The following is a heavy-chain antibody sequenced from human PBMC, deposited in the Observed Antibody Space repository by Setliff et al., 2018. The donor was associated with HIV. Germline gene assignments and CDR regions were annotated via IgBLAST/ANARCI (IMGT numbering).Heavy chain of an antibody. J-gene: IGHJ4*02. CDR3: AGSWSGYPLSFGY. V-gene: IGHV4-38-2*01. CDR2: MYHSGST. CDR1: GYSISSGYY. D-gene: IGHD3-3*01. Sequence: PSETLSLTCAVSGYSISSGYYWGWIRQPPGKGLEWIGSMYHSGSTYHNPSLKSRVTISVDTSKNQFSLKLASVTAADTAVYYCAGSWSGYPLSFGYWGQGTLVTV.